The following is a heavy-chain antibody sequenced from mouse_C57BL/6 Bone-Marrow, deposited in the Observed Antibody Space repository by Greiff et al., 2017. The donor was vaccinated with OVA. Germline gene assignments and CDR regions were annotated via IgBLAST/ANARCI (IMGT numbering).Heavy chain of an antibody. CDR1: GYTFTSYW. J-gene: IGHJ1*03. CDR3: THWYFDV. V-gene: IGHV1-69*01. Sequence: QVQLQQPGAELVMPGASVKLSCKASGYTFTSYWMHWVKQRPGQGLEWIGEIDPSDSYTNYNQKFKGKSTLTVDKSSSTAYMQLSSLTSEDSTDSGATHWYFDVWGTGTTVTVSS. CDR2: IDPSDSYT. D-gene: IGHD1-1*01.